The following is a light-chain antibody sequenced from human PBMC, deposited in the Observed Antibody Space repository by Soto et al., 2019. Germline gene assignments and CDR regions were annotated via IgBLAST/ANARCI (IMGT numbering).Light chain of an antibody. J-gene: IGKJ1*01. CDR1: QSIRCW. CDR3: KQYNIFPT. Sequence: DIQMTQSPSTLSASVGDRVTITCRASQSIRCWLAGYQQKPGKAPKLLICKASSFESGVQAKFSVSGSGTEFTLTISSLQPDDFATDYGKQYNIFPTFGQGNKLEIK. CDR2: KAS. V-gene: IGKV1-5*03.